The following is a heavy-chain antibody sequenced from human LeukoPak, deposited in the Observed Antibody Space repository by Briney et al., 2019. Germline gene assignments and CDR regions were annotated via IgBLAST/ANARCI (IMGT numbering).Heavy chain of an antibody. Sequence: GGSLRLSCAVSGFSFTNYWMHWVRQDPGKGLVWVSYISSDGSVTKYADSVKGRFTISRDNAVNTLYLQMNSLRAEDTAVYYCAKGILPYVVTAINGMDVWGQGTTVTVSS. CDR2: ISSDGSVT. CDR3: AKGILPYVVTAINGMDV. V-gene: IGHV3-74*03. J-gene: IGHJ6*02. CDR1: GFSFTNYW. D-gene: IGHD2-21*02.